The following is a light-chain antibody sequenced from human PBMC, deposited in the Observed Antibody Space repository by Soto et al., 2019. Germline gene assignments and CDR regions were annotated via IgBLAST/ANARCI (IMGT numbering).Light chain of an antibody. V-gene: IGLV2-14*03. Sequence: QSVVTQPASVSGSPGQSITISCTGTSSDVGSFNYVSWYQQHPGKAPKLMIYDVTNRPSGVSYRFSGSKSGNTASLTISGLQAEDEADYYCNSYTSSSTYVFGTGTKLTVL. CDR1: SSDVGSFNY. CDR3: NSYTSSSTYV. J-gene: IGLJ1*01. CDR2: DVT.